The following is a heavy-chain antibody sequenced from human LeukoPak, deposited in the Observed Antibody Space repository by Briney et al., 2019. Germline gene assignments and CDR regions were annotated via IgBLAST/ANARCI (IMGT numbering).Heavy chain of an antibody. J-gene: IGHJ6*02. D-gene: IGHD5-12*01. CDR3: ARDSGYDLRVLDYYGMDV. CDR2: INPSGGST. CDR1: GYTFTSYY. Sequence: GASVKVSCKASGYTFTSYYMHWVRQAPGQGLEWMGIINPSGGSTSCAQKFQGRVTMTRDTSTSTVYMEVSSLRSEDTAVYYCARDSGYDLRVLDYYGMDVWGQGTTVTVSS. V-gene: IGHV1-46*01.